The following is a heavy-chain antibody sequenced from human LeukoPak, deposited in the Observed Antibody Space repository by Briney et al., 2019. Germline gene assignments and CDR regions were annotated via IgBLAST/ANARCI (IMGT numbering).Heavy chain of an antibody. J-gene: IGHJ4*02. CDR3: AKDSSRYFDWLSFTDFGLDY. D-gene: IGHD3-9*01. CDR1: GFTFSNYG. V-gene: IGHV3-30*18. Sequence: GGSLRLSCAASGFTFSNYGMHWVRQAPGKGLEWVAVISYDGRNKYYAGSVKDRFTISRDNSKNTLYLQMNSLRADGAALYYCAKDSSRYFDWLSFTDFGLDYWGQGTLVTVSS. CDR2: ISYDGRNK.